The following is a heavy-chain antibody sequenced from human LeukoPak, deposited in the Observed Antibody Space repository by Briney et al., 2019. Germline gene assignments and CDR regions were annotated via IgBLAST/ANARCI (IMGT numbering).Heavy chain of an antibody. D-gene: IGHD2-15*01. CDR3: ARXAGTVVIGRFDH. CDR2: IQYDAINI. Sequence: PGGSLRLSCAASGIPFTRNGMHWVRQAPGKGLEWVAFIQYDAINIKYGDSVKGRFTISRDNSKNTLYLQMNSLTPEDTAVYYCARXAGTVVIGRFDHWGQGTLVTVSS. J-gene: IGHJ5*02. V-gene: IGHV3-30*02. CDR1: GIPFTRNG.